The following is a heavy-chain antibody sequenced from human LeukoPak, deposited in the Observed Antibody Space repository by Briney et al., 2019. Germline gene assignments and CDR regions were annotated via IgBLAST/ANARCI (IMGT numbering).Heavy chain of an antibody. V-gene: IGHV3-15*01. CDR3: TGDQTPYY. CDR2: IKSKTDGGTA. Sequence: GGSLRLSCAASGLSFSNAWMSWVRQAPGKGLEWVGRIKSKTDGGTADYAAPVKGRFTISRDDSKGVAYLQMNSLKTEDTAVYYCTGDQTPYYWGQGTLVTVSS. CDR1: GLSFSNAW. J-gene: IGHJ4*02. D-gene: IGHD3-3*01.